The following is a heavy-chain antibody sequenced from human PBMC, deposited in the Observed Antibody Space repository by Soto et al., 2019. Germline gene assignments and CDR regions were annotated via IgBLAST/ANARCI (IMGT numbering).Heavy chain of an antibody. CDR1: GFSLSTIGVG. CDR2: IYCDDVE. CDR3: AHRRMHDNVWSTFDY. V-gene: IGHV2-5*02. J-gene: IGHJ4*02. D-gene: IGHD2-8*01. Sequence: QITLKESGPTLVKPTQTLTVTCNFSGFSLSTIGVGVGWIRQPPGKALEWLALIYCDDVERYSPSLKIRLTITKDTSKNQLVLTMTNMDPVDTATYYCAHRRMHDNVWSTFDYWGQGTLVIVSS.